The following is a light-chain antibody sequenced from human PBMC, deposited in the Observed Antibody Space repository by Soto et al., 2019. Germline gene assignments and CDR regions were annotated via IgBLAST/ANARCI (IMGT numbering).Light chain of an antibody. J-gene: IGKJ1*01. V-gene: IGKV1-39*01. CDR2: AAS. Sequence: DIQMTQSPSSLSASVGDRVTITCRASQSISSYLNWYQQKPGKAPKLLIYAASSLQSGVPSRFSGSGSGTDFTLTISSLQPEDFATYYCHQSYSTPAFGQGTKVEIK. CDR3: HQSYSTPA. CDR1: QSISSY.